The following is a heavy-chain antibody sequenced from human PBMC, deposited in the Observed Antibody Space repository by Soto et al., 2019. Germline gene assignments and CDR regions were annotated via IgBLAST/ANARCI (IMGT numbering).Heavy chain of an antibody. CDR1: GYSFDTFG. Sequence: QVQVVQSGAEVKKPGASVKVACKASGYSFDTFGMSWVRQAPGQGLEWMGWISIEKGDTNSAQKFQDSVTMTTDTSTSTASMELRSLTSDDTAVYYCARCYCSVGSCFTCWHFDLWGRGTLVTVSS. J-gene: IGHJ2*01. CDR2: ISIEKGDT. D-gene: IGHD2-15*01. CDR3: ARCYCSVGSCFTCWHFDL. V-gene: IGHV1-18*01.